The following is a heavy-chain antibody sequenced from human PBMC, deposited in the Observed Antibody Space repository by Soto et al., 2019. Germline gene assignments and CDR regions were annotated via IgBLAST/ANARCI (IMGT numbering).Heavy chain of an antibody. J-gene: IGHJ6*03. CDR1: GFTFSSYA. Sequence: EVQLLESGGGLVQPGGSLRLSCAASGFTFSSYAMSWVRQAPGKGLEWVSAISGSGGSTYYADSVKGRFTISRDNSKNTLYLQMNSLRAEDTAVYYCASFPGLDYYYYMDVWGKGTTVTVSS. CDR3: ASFPGLDYYYYMDV. D-gene: IGHD3-16*01. V-gene: IGHV3-23*01. CDR2: ISGSGGST.